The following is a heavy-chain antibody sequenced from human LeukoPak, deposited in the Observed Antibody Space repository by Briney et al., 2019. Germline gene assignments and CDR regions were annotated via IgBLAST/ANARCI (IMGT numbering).Heavy chain of an antibody. CDR3: ARALYYDFWSGPYYYYGMDV. V-gene: IGHV4-59*01. CDR2: IYYSGST. J-gene: IGHJ6*02. CDR1: GGSISSYY. Sequence: PSETLSLTCTVSGGSISSYYWSWIRQPPGKGLEWIGYIYYSGSTNYNPSLKSRVTISVDTSKNQFSLKLSSVTAADTAVYYCARALYYDFWSGPYYYYGMDVWGQGTTVTVSS. D-gene: IGHD3-3*01.